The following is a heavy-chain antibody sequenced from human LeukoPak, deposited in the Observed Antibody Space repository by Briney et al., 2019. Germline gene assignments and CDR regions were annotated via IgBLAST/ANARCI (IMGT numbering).Heavy chain of an antibody. CDR3: ASSEYYYGSGSYIFDY. Sequence: SETLSLTCTVSGGSISSYYWSWIRQPPGKGLEWIGYIYYSGSTNYNPSLKSRVTISVDTSKNQFSLKLSSVTAADTAVYYCASSEYYYGSGSYIFDYWGQGTLVTVSS. J-gene: IGHJ4*02. D-gene: IGHD3-10*01. CDR1: GGSISSYY. CDR2: IYYSGST. V-gene: IGHV4-59*08.